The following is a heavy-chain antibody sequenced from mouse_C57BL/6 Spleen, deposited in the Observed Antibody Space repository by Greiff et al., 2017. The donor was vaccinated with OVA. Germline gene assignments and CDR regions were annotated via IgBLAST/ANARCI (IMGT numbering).Heavy chain of an antibody. V-gene: IGHV1-55*01. J-gene: IGHJ2*01. Sequence: QVQLQQSGAELVKPGASVKLSCTASGYTFTSYWITWVKQRPGQGLEWIGDIYPGSGSTNYTEKFKSKATLTVDTSSSTAYMQLSSLTSEDSAVDYCARCHGSSYYFDYWGQGTTLTVSA. CDR2: IYPGSGST. D-gene: IGHD1-1*01. CDR1: GYTFTSYW. CDR3: ARCHGSSYYFDY.